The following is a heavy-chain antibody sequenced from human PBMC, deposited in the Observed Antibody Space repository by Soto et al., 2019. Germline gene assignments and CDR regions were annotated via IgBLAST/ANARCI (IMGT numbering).Heavy chain of an antibody. CDR3: AHRRQTWEQLVVGYFDY. V-gene: IGHV2-5*02. Sequence: SGPTLVNPTQTLTLTCTFSGFSLSTSGVGVGWIRQPPGKALEWPALIYWDDDKRYSPSLKSRLTITKDTSKNQVVLTMTNMDPVDTATYYCAHRRQTWEQLVVGYFDYWGQGTLVTVSS. CDR1: GFSLSTSGVG. CDR2: IYWDDDK. D-gene: IGHD6-6*01. J-gene: IGHJ4*02.